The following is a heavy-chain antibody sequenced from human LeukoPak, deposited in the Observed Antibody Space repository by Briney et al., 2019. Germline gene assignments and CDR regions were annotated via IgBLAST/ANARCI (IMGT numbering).Heavy chain of an antibody. CDR2: ISSSRCTI. Sequence: RGSLRLSCEASGFTFMRNSMNGVRQAPGRGLGWVSFISSSRCTIYYAESVKGRFTIARDNAENSLYLQMNSLRDEDTAVYYCARGDSSGYHCYFDSWGQGTLVTVSS. V-gene: IGHV3-48*02. CDR1: GFTFMRNS. CDR3: ARGDSSGYHCYFDS. D-gene: IGHD3-22*01. J-gene: IGHJ4*02.